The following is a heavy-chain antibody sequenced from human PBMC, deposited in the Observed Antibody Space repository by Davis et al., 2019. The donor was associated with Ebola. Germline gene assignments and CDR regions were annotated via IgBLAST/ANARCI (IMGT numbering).Heavy chain of an antibody. V-gene: IGHV4-39*01. Sequence: MPGGSLRLSCTVSGDSISSSSYYWAWIRQPPGKGLEWIGSIYYSGSTYYNPSLKSRVTVSVDTSKKQFSLNLKSVTAADTAVYYCGRHVKRIDFHSNGYSFMLDAFDIWGQGTMVTVSS. D-gene: IGHD3-22*01. J-gene: IGHJ3*02. CDR1: GDSISSSSYY. CDR3: GRHVKRIDFHSNGYSFMLDAFDI. CDR2: IYYSGST.